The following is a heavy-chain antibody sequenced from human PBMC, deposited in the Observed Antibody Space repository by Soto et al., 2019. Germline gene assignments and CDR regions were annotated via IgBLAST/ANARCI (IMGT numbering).Heavy chain of an antibody. V-gene: IGHV4-31*03. J-gene: IGHJ4*02. CDR1: GGSISSGGYY. Sequence: QVQLQESGPELVKPSQTLSLTCTVSGGSISSGGYYWSWIRQHPVKGLEWIGYIYYSGSTYYNPSLKSRVTISLDTSKNQFSLKLSSVTAADTAVYYCATYQPQQALDYWGQGTLVTVSS. CDR3: ATYQPQQALDY. D-gene: IGHD2-2*01. CDR2: IYYSGST.